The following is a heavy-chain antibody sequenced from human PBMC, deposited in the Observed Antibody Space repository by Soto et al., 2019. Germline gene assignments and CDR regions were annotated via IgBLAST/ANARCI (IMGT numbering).Heavy chain of an antibody. V-gene: IGHV3-74*01. CDR3: ARGWFGPDV. J-gene: IGHJ6*03. CDR2: IDKVGTDS. Sequence: EVQLVESGGGLVQPGGSLRLSCAASEFTFSGRSVHWVRQAPGKGLVWVSGIDKVGTDSTYADSVKGRFTSSRDDAENTVYLQMNSLRVEDTAVYYCARGWFGPDVWGKGTTVTVSS. CDR1: EFTFSGRS. D-gene: IGHD3-10*01.